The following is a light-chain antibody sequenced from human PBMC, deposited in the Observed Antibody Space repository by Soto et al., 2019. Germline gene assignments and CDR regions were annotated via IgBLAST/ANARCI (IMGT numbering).Light chain of an antibody. CDR3: QQYNSYPWT. Sequence: DIQMTQSPSTLSASVGDRVTITCRASQSISSWLAWYQQKPGKAPNLLVYDASNLESGVPSRFSGSRSGTEFTLTISSLQPDDSAAYYCQQYNSYPWTFGQGTKVEI. V-gene: IGKV1-5*01. CDR1: QSISSW. CDR2: DAS. J-gene: IGKJ1*01.